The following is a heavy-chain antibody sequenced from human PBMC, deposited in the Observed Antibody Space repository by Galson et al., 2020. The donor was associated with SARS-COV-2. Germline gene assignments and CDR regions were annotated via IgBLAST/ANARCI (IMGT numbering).Heavy chain of an antibody. CDR3: AEGSDY. J-gene: IGHJ4*02. Sequence: ASVTVSCKASGGTFNDFVFSWVRQAPGQGLEWMGRIIPILDTAHYAQRLQDRVTITADRSTTTAYMELRSLRSQDTAVYYCAEGSDYWGQGTLVTGSS. CDR2: IIPILDTA. V-gene: IGHV1-69*04. CDR1: GGTFNDFV.